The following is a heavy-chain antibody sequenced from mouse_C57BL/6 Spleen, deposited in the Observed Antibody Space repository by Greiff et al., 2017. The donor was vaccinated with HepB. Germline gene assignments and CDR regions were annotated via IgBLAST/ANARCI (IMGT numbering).Heavy chain of an antibody. V-gene: IGHV5-12*01. CDR2: ISNGGGST. CDR1: GFTFSDYY. Sequence: EVKLMESGGGLVQPGGSLKLSCAASGFTFSDYYMYWVRQTPEKRLEWVAYISNGGGSTYYPDTVKGRFTISRDNAKNTLYLQMSRLKSEVTAMYYCARQGYDYDGGYYFDYWGQGTTLTVSS. J-gene: IGHJ2*01. CDR3: ARQGYDYDGGYYFDY. D-gene: IGHD2-4*01.